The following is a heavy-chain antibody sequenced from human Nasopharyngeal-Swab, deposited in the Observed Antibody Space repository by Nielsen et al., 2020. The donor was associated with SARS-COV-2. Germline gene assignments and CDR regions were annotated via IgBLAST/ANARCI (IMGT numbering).Heavy chain of an antibody. D-gene: IGHD6-19*01. CDR3: ARDQGSVWLGGYMDV. J-gene: IGHJ6*03. CDR1: GFTFSSYA. CDR2: ISYDGSNK. Sequence: GESLKISCAASGFTFSSYAMHWVRQAPGKGLEWVAVISYDGSNKYYADSVKGRFTISRDNSKNTLYLQMNSLRAEDTAVYYCARDQGSVWLGGYMDVWGKGTTVTVSS. V-gene: IGHV3-30-3*01.